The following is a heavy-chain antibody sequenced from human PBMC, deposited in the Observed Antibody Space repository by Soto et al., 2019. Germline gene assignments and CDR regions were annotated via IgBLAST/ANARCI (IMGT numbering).Heavy chain of an antibody. CDR1: GFTVSNNF. V-gene: IGHV3-53*02. Sequence: VQLVESGGGLIQAGGSLRLSCAVSGFTVSNNFMXWVRQAPGKGLEWVSLIYSGGSISYADSVKGRFTISRDGSMNMLYLQMNSLTAEDTAVYYCARDGNGQRGSPHWGQGTLVTVSS. CDR2: IYSGGSI. CDR3: ARDGNGQRGSPH. J-gene: IGHJ4*02. D-gene: IGHD3-16*01.